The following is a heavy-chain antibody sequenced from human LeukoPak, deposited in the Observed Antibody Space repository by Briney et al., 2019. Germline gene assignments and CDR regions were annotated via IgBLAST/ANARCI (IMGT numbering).Heavy chain of an antibody. CDR3: ARDSQPNYGDPFDY. D-gene: IGHD4-17*01. CDR2: INHSGST. Sequence: SETLSLTCAVYGGSFSGYYWSWIRQPPGKGLEWIGEINHSGSTNYNPSLKSRVTISVDTSKNQFSLKLSSVTAADTAVYYCARDSQPNYGDPFDYWGQGTLVTVSS. CDR1: GGSFSGYY. V-gene: IGHV4-34*01. J-gene: IGHJ4*02.